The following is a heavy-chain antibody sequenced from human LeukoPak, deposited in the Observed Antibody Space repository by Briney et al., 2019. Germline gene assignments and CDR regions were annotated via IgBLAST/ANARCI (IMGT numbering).Heavy chain of an antibody. CDR2: IIPIFGTA. CDR3: ARDLRGENWFDP. V-gene: IGHV1-69*13. J-gene: IGHJ5*02. CDR1: GGTFSSYA. D-gene: IGHD3-16*01. Sequence: EASVKVSCTASGGTFSSYAISWVRQAPGQGLEWVGGIIPIFGTANYAQKFQGRVTITADESTSTAYMELSSLRSEDTAVYYCARDLRGENWFDPWGQGTLVTVSS.